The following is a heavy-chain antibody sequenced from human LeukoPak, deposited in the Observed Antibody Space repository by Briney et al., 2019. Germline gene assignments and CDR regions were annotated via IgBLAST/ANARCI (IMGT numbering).Heavy chain of an antibody. J-gene: IGHJ4*02. CDR3: AKRLGGYFDY. V-gene: IGHV3-7*05. CDR2: IQEDGSDQ. Sequence: GGSLRLSCAASGFTFSRYWTSWVRQAPGKGLEWVATIQEDGSDQYYVDSVKGRFTISRDNAKNSVYLQMNSLRAEDTAVYYCAKRLGGYFDYWGQGTLVTVSS. D-gene: IGHD4-11*01. CDR1: GFTFSRYW.